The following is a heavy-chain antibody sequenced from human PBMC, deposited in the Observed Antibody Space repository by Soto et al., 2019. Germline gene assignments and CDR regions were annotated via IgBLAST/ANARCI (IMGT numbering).Heavy chain of an antibody. V-gene: IGHV3-23*01. D-gene: IGHD5-12*01. Sequence: PGGSLRLSCAASGFTFSNSAMSWVRQAPGKGLEWVSTITGSGVYRYHTDSVQGRFTISRDNSKDTLYLQMHSLRAEDTALYYCARHPLGYIGNLAYWGQGTRVTFSS. CDR2: ITGSGVYR. J-gene: IGHJ4*02. CDR3: ARHPLGYIGNLAY. CDR1: GFTFSNSA.